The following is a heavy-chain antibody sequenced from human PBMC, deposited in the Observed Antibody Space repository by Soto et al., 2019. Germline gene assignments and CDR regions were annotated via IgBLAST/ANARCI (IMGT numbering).Heavy chain of an antibody. CDR3: ARGTGGNWAAFDI. J-gene: IGHJ3*02. D-gene: IGHD2-15*01. Sequence: ASVKVSCKPPGYTFSSYAISWVRQAPGQGLEWMGWISAYNDNTNYVQKLQGRVTMTTDTSTSTAYMELRSLRSDDTAVYYCARGTGGNWAAFDIWGQGTMVTVSS. CDR2: ISAYNDNT. CDR1: GYTFSSYA. V-gene: IGHV1-18*01.